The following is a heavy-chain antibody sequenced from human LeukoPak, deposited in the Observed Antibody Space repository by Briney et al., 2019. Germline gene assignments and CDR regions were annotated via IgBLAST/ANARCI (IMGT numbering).Heavy chain of an antibody. CDR1: LYTFTRSG. D-gene: IGHD5-18*01. CDR2: ISAYNGNT. Sequence: ASVKVSRKASLYTFTRSGISGVRQAPVQGLERMGWISAYNGNTKYAQKLQGRDTTTTDTSTSTGYMELRSLRSDDAAEYCCGRWGGSYGLFDYWGQGTLVTVSS. V-gene: IGHV1-18*01. J-gene: IGHJ4*02. CDR3: GRWGGSYGLFDY.